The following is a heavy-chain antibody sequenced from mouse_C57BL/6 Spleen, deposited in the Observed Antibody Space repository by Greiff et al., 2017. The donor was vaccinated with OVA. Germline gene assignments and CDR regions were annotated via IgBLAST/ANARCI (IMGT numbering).Heavy chain of an antibody. CDR1: GYTFTSYW. Sequence: QVQLQQSGIELVKPGASVKLSCKASGYTFTSYWMHWVKQRPGQGLEWIGNINPSNGGTNYNEKFKSKATLTVDKSSSTAYMQLSSLTSEDSAVYYCARWAYYGSSYGYFDVWGTGTTVTVSS. J-gene: IGHJ1*03. V-gene: IGHV1-53*01. CDR2: INPSNGGT. CDR3: ARWAYYGSSYGYFDV. D-gene: IGHD1-1*01.